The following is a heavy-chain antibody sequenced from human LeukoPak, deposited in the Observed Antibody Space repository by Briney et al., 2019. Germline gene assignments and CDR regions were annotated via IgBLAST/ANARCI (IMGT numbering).Heavy chain of an antibody. CDR2: INPNSGGT. CDR3: ARADIVATIGDY. V-gene: IGHV1-2*02. Sequence: ASVKVSCKASGYTFTRYYMHWVRQAPGQGLEGMGWINPNSGGTNYAQKFQGRVTMTRDTSISTAYMELSRLRSDDTAVYYCARADIVATIGDYWGQGTLVTVSS. D-gene: IGHD5-12*01. CDR1: GYTFTRYY. J-gene: IGHJ4*02.